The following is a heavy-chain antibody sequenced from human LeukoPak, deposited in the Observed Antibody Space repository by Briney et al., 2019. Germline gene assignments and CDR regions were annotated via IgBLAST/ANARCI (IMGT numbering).Heavy chain of an antibody. J-gene: IGHJ4*02. CDR1: GFTFSNAW. CDR3: TTGDYGDYGFYDY. V-gene: IGHV3-15*01. Sequence: GGSLRLSCAVSGFTFSNAWMSWVRQASGKGLEWVGRIKSKPDGGTTDYAAPVKGRFTISRDDSKNTLYLQMNSLKTEDTAVYYCTTGDYGDYGFYDYWGQGTLVTVSS. D-gene: IGHD4-17*01. CDR2: IKSKPDGGTT.